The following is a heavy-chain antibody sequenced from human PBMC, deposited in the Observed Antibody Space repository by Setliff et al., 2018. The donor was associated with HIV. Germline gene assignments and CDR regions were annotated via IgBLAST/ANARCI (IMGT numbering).Heavy chain of an antibody. CDR1: GGDMGVHD. Sequence: PSETLSLTCSVSGGVSGGDMGVHDWSWILQPAGKGLEWIGHIFTSGSTYYNPSLKSRVTISVDTSKNYFSLKLTSVTAADTAVYYRASPFGAVAGTMDVWGKGTTVTVSS. CDR3: ASPFGAVAGTMDV. CDR2: IFTSGST. J-gene: IGHJ6*04. D-gene: IGHD6-19*01. V-gene: IGHV4-61*09.